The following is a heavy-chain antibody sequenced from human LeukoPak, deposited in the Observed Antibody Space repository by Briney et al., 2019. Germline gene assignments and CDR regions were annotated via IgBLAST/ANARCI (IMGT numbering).Heavy chain of an antibody. CDR3: ARGIAAAGTSDP. J-gene: IGHJ5*02. CDR1: GYTFTSYD. D-gene: IGHD6-13*01. Sequence: ASVKVSCKASGYTFTSYDINWVRQATGQGLEWMGWMNPNSGNTGYAQKFQGRVTTTRNTSISTAYMELSSLRSEDTAVYYCARGIAAAGTSDPWGQGTLVTVSS. CDR2: MNPNSGNT. V-gene: IGHV1-8*01.